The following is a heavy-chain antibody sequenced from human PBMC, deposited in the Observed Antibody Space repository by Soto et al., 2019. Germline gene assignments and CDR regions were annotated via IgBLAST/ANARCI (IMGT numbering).Heavy chain of an antibody. V-gene: IGHV4-39*01. D-gene: IGHD2-2*01. Sequence: SETLSLTCTVSGGSISSSSYYWGWIRQPPGKGLEWIGSIYYSGSTYYNPSLKSRVTISVDTSKNQFSLKLSSVTAADTAVYYCARQKGVVVPAANDYWGQGTLVTVSS. J-gene: IGHJ4*02. CDR2: IYYSGST. CDR3: ARQKGVVVPAANDY. CDR1: GGSISSSSYY.